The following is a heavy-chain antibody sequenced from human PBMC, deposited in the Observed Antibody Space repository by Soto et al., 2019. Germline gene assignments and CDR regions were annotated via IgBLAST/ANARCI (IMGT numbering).Heavy chain of an antibody. V-gene: IGHV1-2*02. Sequence: ASVKVSCKASHYAFSEYFLNWVRQAPGQGLEWMGWINPNNGATNYTQRFQGRVTMTRDTSISTAYMELGKLRSDDTAVYYCARDSGYGSGTSVNHYLDYWGHGTLVTVSS. J-gene: IGHJ4*01. CDR3: ARDSGYGSGTSVNHYLDY. CDR1: HYAFSEYF. D-gene: IGHD3-10*01. CDR2: INPNNGAT.